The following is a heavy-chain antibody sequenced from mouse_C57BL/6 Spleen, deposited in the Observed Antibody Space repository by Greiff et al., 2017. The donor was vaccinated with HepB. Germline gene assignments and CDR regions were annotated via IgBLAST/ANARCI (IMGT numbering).Heavy chain of an antibody. J-gene: IGHJ2*01. Sequence: EVKLLESGGDLVKPGGSLKLSCAASGFTFSSYGMSWVRQTPDKRLEWVATISSGGSYTYYPDSVKGRFTISRDNAKNTLYLQRSSLKSEDTAMYYGARQRGDYYGSSSWYLDYWGQGTTLTVSS. CDR2: ISSGGSYT. V-gene: IGHV5-6*01. CDR3: ARQRGDYYGSSSWYLDY. D-gene: IGHD1-1*01. CDR1: GFTFSSYG.